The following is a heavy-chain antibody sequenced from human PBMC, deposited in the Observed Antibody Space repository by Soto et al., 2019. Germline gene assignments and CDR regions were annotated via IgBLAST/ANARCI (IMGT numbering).Heavy chain of an antibody. V-gene: IGHV4-31*03. CDR2: IYYSGST. Sequence: QVQLQESGPGLVKPSQTLSLTCTVSGGSISSGGYYWSWIRQHPGKGLEWIGYIYYSGSTYYNPSLHRRVTISVDTSKNQFSLKLSSVTAADTAVYYWARDHYDSSGYYYFDYWGQGTLVTVSS. D-gene: IGHD3-22*01. CDR3: ARDHYDSSGYYYFDY. CDR1: GGSISSGGYY. J-gene: IGHJ4*02.